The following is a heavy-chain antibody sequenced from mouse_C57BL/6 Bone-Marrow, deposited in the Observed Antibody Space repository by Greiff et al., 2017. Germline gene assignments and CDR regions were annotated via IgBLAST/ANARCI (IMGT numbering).Heavy chain of an antibody. CDR3: ATPDGYYVAWFAY. Sequence: QVQLQQPGAELVKPGASVKLSCKASGYTFTSYWMHWVKQRPGQGLEWIGMIHPNSGSTNYNEKFKSKATLTVDKSSRTAYMQLSSLTSEDSAVYYCATPDGYYVAWFAYWGQGTLVTVSA. CDR1: GYTFTSYW. CDR2: IHPNSGST. D-gene: IGHD2-3*01. J-gene: IGHJ3*01. V-gene: IGHV1-64*01.